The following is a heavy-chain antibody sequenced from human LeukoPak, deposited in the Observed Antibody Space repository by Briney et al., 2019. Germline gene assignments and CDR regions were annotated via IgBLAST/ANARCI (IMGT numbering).Heavy chain of an antibody. D-gene: IGHD5-24*01. Sequence: SVKVSCKASGGTFSSYAISWVRQAPGQRLEWMGGIIPIFGTANYAQKFQGRVTITTDESTSTAYMELSSLRSEDTAVYYCASPRGRDGYNYVPYYWGQGTLVTVSS. CDR3: ASPRGRDGYNYVPYY. CDR1: GGTFSSYA. CDR2: IIPIFGTA. J-gene: IGHJ4*02. V-gene: IGHV1-69*05.